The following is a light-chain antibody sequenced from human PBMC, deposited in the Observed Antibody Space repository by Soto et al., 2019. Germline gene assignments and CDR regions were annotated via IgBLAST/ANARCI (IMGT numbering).Light chain of an antibody. CDR3: QQYNSYSPWT. V-gene: IGKV1-5*01. CDR2: DAS. Sequence: DIQMTQSPYTLYASVGDRVTITCRASQSISSWLAWYQQKPGKAPKLLIYDASSLESGVPSRFSGSESGTEFTLTISSLQPDDFATYYCQQYNSYSPWTFGQGTKVEIK. J-gene: IGKJ1*01. CDR1: QSISSW.